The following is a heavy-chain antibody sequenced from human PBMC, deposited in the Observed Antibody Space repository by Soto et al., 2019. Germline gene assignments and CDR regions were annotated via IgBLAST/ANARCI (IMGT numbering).Heavy chain of an antibody. Sequence: SVKVSCKTSGFTFSNSAVQWVRQARGQRLESIGWIVVGSGDTNYAQNFQERVTITRDMSTTTAYMELSSLRSEDTAVYYCAASPGYCSNSVCHRPNPFECYGLEVWG. D-gene: IGHD2-8*01. V-gene: IGHV1-58*01. CDR1: GFTFSNSA. J-gene: IGHJ6*02. CDR3: AASPGYCSNSVCHRPNPFECYGLEV. CDR2: IVVGSGDT.